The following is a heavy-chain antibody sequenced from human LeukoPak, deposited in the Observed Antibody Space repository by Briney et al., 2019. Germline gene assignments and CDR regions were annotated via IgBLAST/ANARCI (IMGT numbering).Heavy chain of an antibody. J-gene: IGHJ4*02. CDR2: IYYSGST. Sequence: SETLSLTCTVSGGSISSSSAYWGWIRQPPGKGLERVGSIYYSGSTYYNPSLKSRVSISVDTSKNQFSLKLSSVTAADTAMYYCARSTVAGTRKVDYWGQGTLVTVSS. CDR1: GGSISSSSAY. D-gene: IGHD6-19*01. CDR3: ARSTVAGTRKVDY. V-gene: IGHV4-39*01.